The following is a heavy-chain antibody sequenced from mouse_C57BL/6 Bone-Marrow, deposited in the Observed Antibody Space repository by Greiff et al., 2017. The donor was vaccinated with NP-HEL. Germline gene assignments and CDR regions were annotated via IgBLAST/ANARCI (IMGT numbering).Heavy chain of an antibody. J-gene: IGHJ3*01. D-gene: IGHD1-1*01. Sequence: QVQLQQPGAELVKPGASVKLSCKASGYTFTTYWMQWVKQRPGQGLEWIGEIDPSDSYTTYNQKFKGKATLTVDTSSSTANMQLSSLTSVDSAVYYCARKAYSSRSYEFAYWGQGTLVTVSA. CDR2: IDPSDSYT. V-gene: IGHV1-50*01. CDR1: GYTFTTYW. CDR3: ARKAYSSRSYEFAY.